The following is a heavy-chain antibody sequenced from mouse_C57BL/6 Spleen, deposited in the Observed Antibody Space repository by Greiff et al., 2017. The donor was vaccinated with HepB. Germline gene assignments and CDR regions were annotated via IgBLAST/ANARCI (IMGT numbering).Heavy chain of an antibody. CDR2: IDPETGGT. V-gene: IGHV1-15*01. J-gene: IGHJ2*01. D-gene: IGHD2-3*01. CDR1: GYTFTDYE. CDR3: TGRLLFDY. Sequence: QVHVKQSGAELVRPGASVTLSCKASGYTFTDYEMHWVKQTPVHGLEWIGAIDPETGGTAYNQKFKGKAILTADKSSSTAYMELRSLTSEDSAVYYCTGRLLFDYWGLGTTLTVSS.